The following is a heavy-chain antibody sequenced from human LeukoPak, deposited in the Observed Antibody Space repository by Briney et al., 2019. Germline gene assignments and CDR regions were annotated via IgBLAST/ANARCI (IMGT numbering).Heavy chain of an antibody. D-gene: IGHD1-26*01. V-gene: IGHV3-30-3*01. CDR2: ISYDGSNK. CDR3: ARDLGLSVGVTPFAS. J-gene: IGHJ4*02. Sequence: PGGSLRLSCAASGFTFSSCAMHWVRQAPGKGLEWVAVISYDGSNKYYADSVKGRFTISRDNSKDTLYLQMNSLRAEDTAVYYCARDLGLSVGVTPFASWGRGTLVTVSS. CDR1: GFTFSSCA.